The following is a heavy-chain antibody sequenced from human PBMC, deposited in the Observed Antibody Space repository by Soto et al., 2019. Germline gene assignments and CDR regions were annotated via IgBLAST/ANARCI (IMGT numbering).Heavy chain of an antibody. D-gene: IGHD6-6*01. V-gene: IGHV1-69*06. J-gene: IGHJ6*02. CDR1: GGTFSSYA. Sequence: QVQLVQSGAEVKKPGSSVKVSCKASGGTFSSYAISWVRQAPGQGLEWMGGIIPIFGTANYAQKFQARVTITADKFRSTAYMELSSLRSEDTAMYYCARESSEYSSSSRDYYYGMDVWGQGTTVTVSS. CDR3: ARESSEYSSSSRDYYYGMDV. CDR2: IIPIFGTA.